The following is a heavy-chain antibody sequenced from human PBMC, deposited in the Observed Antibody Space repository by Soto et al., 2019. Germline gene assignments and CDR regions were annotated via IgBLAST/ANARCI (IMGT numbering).Heavy chain of an antibody. J-gene: IGHJ6*03. Sequence: GASVKVSCKASGYTFTSYGISWVRQAPGQGLEWMGWISAYNGNTNYAQKLQGRVTMTTDTSTSTAYMELRILRSDDTAVYYCARSPLMRYCSGGSCPTFYYYYYMDVWGKGTTVTVSS. CDR2: ISAYNGNT. V-gene: IGHV1-18*01. D-gene: IGHD2-15*01. CDR3: ARSPLMRYCSGGSCPTFYYYYYMDV. CDR1: GYTFTSYG.